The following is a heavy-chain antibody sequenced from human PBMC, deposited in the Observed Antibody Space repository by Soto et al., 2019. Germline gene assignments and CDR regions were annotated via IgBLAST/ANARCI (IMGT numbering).Heavy chain of an antibody. Sequence: GALILSCTASGFIFSSCAMHWVRQAPGKGLEYVSVITSDGDNIYHADSVKGRFTISRDNSKNTLYLQMSSLRVEDTAVYYCVKGNQLLRYYFEYWGQGTLVTVSS. J-gene: IGHJ4*02. CDR3: VKGNQLLRYYFEY. V-gene: IGHV3-64D*06. D-gene: IGHD3-10*02. CDR2: ITSDGDNI. CDR1: GFIFSSCA.